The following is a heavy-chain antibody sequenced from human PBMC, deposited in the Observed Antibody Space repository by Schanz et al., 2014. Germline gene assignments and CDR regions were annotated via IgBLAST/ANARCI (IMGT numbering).Heavy chain of an antibody. J-gene: IGHJ4*02. CDR1: GFSFDDYT. V-gene: IGHV3-30*18. Sequence: VQLVESGGVVAQPGGSLRLSCAASGFSFDDYTMHWVRQAPGKGLEWVAVISYDGSNKYYADSVKGRFTISRDNSENTLYLQMISLRAEDTAVYYCAKLDGYAYGSMGQEYFDYWGQGTLVAVSS. D-gene: IGHD5-18*01. CDR2: ISYDGSNK. CDR3: AKLDGYAYGSMGQEYFDY.